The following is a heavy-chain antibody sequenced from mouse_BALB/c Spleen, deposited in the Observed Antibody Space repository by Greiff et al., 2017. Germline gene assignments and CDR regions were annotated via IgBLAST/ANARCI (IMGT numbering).Heavy chain of an antibody. V-gene: IGHV1S81*02. J-gene: IGHJ4*01. CDR2: INPSNGGT. Sequence: QVQLQQSGAELVKPGASVKLSCKASGYAFTSYYMYWVKQRPGQGLEWIGEINPSNGGTNFNEKFKSKATLTVDKSSSTAYMQLSSLTSEDSAVYYCTRSRYYCYYMDYWGQGTTVTVSS. D-gene: IGHD1-2*01. CDR3: TRSRYYCYYMDY. CDR1: GYAFTSYY.